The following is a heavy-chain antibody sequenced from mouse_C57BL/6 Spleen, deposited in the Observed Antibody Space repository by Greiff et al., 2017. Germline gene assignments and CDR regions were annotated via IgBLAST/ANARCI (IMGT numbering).Heavy chain of an antibody. CDR1: GYTFTSYW. CDR2: IYPGSGST. V-gene: IGHV1-55*01. D-gene: IGHD4-1*01. Sequence: VQLQQSGAELVKPGASVKMSCKASGYTFTSYWITWVKQRPGQGLEWIGDIYPGSGSTNDNEKFQSKATLTVDTSSSTAYMKLSSLTSEDSAVYFCARTGTFDYWGQGTTLTVSS. CDR3: ARTGTFDY. J-gene: IGHJ2*01.